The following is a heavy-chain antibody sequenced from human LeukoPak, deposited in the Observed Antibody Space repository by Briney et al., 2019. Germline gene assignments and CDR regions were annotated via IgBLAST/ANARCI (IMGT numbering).Heavy chain of an antibody. V-gene: IGHV1-18*01. CDR1: GYTFTSYV. D-gene: IGHD6-13*01. CDR2: ISAYNGNT. Sequence: GASVKVSCKASGYTFTSYVISCVRQAPGQGLEWMGWISAYNGNTNYAQKLQGRVTMTTDTYTSTAYMELRSLRSDDTAVYYCARLRGSGSSWSNWFDPWGQGTLLTVSS. J-gene: IGHJ5*02. CDR3: ARLRGSGSSWSNWFDP.